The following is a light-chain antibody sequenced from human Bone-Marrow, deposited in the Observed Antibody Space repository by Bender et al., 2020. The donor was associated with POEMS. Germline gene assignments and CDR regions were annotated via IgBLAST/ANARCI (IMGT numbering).Light chain of an antibody. Sequence: QSALTQPPSASGSPGQSVTISCTGSSSDVDVYDFVSWYQHHPGKAPRLMLYDVTTRPSGVSSRFSGSKSGNTASLTISGLQAEDEADYYCCSYAGTKTPVLLGGGTKLTVL. CDR3: CSYAGTKTPVL. J-gene: IGLJ2*01. CDR2: DVT. V-gene: IGLV2-23*02. CDR1: SSDVDVYDF.